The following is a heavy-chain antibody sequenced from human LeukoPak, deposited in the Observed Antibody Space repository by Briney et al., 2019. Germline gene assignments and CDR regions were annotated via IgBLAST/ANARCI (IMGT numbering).Heavy chain of an antibody. CDR1: GFTFTSYS. V-gene: IGHV3-21*01. CDR2: ISSSSSYI. J-gene: IGHJ5*02. Sequence: GGSLRLSCEASGFTFTSYSMTWVRQAPGKGLEWVSSISSSSSYIYYADSVKGRFTISRDNAKNSLYLQMNSLRAEDTAVYYCARPFRRGGNTNWFDRWGQGTLVTVSS. CDR3: ARPFRRGGNTNWFDR. D-gene: IGHD4-23*01.